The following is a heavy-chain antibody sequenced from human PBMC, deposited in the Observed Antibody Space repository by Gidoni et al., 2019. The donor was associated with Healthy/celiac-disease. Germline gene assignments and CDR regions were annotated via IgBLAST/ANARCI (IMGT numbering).Heavy chain of an antibody. D-gene: IGHD5-18*01. J-gene: IGHJ6*02. CDR1: VAHFSSPA. Sequence: QVQLVQSGAAVQNPASSVKVSCTASVAHFSSPATRWVGQAPGQGLEWMGGIIPIFGTADYVQKFQCRVTITAEKATSTAYMELSSLRSEDTAGYYCARAPEDTAMVMRGLRGMDVWGQGTTVTVSS. CDR2: IIPIFGTA. V-gene: IGHV1-69*06. CDR3: ARAPEDTAMVMRGLRGMDV.